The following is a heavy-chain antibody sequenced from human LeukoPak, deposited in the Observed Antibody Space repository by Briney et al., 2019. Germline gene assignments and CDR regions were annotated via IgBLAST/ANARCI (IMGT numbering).Heavy chain of an antibody. D-gene: IGHD6-19*01. Sequence: PSETLSLTCTVSGYSNSSGYYWGWIRQPPGKGLEWIGSIYHSGSTYYNPSLKSRVTISVDTSKNQFSLKLSSVTAADTAVYYCARHSSGWDPNYYYYMDVWGKGTTVTISS. V-gene: IGHV4-38-2*02. CDR1: GYSNSSGYY. J-gene: IGHJ6*03. CDR2: IYHSGST. CDR3: ARHSSGWDPNYYYYMDV.